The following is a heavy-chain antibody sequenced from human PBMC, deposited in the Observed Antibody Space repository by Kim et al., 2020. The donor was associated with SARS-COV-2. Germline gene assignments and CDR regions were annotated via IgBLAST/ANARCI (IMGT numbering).Heavy chain of an antibody. D-gene: IGHD3-22*01. V-gene: IGHV3-74*01. Sequence: KGRCTISRDNAQNTLYLQMNSLRAEDTAVYYCARGTYHGSRTHRDVTLFDYWGQGTLVTVSS. J-gene: IGHJ4*02. CDR3: ARGTYHGSRTHRDVTLFDY.